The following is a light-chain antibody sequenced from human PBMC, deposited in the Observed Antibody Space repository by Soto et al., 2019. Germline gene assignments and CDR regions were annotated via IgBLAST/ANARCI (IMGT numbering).Light chain of an antibody. CDR3: QQYGSSPLT. CDR1: QSVSSSY. V-gene: IGKV3-20*01. CDR2: GAS. Sequence: EIVLTQSPGTLSLSPGERATLSCRASQSVSSSYLAWYQQKPGQAPRLLIYGASSRATGIPYRFSGSGSGTEFTLTISRLEPEDFAVYYCQQYGSSPLTFGQGTKLEIK. J-gene: IGKJ2*01.